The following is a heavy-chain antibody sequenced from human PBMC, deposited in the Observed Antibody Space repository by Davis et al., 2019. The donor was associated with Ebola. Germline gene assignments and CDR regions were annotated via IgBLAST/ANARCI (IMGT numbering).Heavy chain of an antibody. CDR3: ARCGGYYYDSSGYYYYYYGMDV. V-gene: IGHV4-59*08. D-gene: IGHD3-22*01. Sequence: MPSETLSLTCAVYGGSFSGYYWSWIRQPPGKGLEWIGYIYYSGSTNYNPSLKSRVTISVDTSKNQFSLKLSSVTAADTAVYYCARCGGYYYDSSGYYYYYYGMDVWGQGTTVTVSS. CDR1: GGSFSGYY. CDR2: IYYSGST. J-gene: IGHJ6*02.